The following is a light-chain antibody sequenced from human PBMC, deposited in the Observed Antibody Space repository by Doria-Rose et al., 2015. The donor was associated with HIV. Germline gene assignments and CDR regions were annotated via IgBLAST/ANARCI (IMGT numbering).Light chain of an antibody. Sequence: VLTQPPDSLGMPLGGRATLNCKSNQSLLYTSKNYLAWYQQKPGQPPKLLIYWASTRQSGVPARFSGSGSGTDFTLTISSLEAEDVAVYYCQQYYDTPSFGPGTTVDIK. J-gene: IGKJ3*01. V-gene: IGKV4-1*01. CDR3: QQYYDTPS. CDR1: QSLLYTSKNY. CDR2: WAS.